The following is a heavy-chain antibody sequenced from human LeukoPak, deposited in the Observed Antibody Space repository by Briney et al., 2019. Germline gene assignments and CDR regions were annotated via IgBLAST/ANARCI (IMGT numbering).Heavy chain of an antibody. D-gene: IGHD6-13*01. Sequence: SETLSLTCAVYGGSFSGYYWSWIRQPPGKGLEWIGEINHSGSTNYNPSLKSRVTISVDTSKNQFSLKLSSVTAADTAVYYCARGLGYSSTSVAGFDPWGQGTLVTVSS. CDR1: GGSFSGYY. V-gene: IGHV4-34*01. CDR3: ARGLGYSSTSVAGFDP. J-gene: IGHJ5*02. CDR2: INHSGST.